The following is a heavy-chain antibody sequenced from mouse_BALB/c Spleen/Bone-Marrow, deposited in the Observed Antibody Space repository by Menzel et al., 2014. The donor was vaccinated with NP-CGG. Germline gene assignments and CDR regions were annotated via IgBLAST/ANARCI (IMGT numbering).Heavy chain of an antibody. J-gene: IGHJ1*01. CDR2: INPYNGDT. CDR3: GKVYDYDGWYFDV. CDR1: GYSFTGYF. D-gene: IGHD2-4*01. V-gene: IGHV1-37*01. Sequence: EVQLQQSGPELVKPGASVKISCKASGYSFTGYFMNWVNQSHGKSLEWIGRINPYNGDTFYNQKFKGKATLTVDKSSSTAHMELLSLTSEDSAVYYCGKVYDYDGWYFDVWGAGTTVTVSS.